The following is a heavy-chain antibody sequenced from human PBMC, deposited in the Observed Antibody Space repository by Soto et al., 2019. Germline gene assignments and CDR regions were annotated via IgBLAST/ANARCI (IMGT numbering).Heavy chain of an antibody. J-gene: IGHJ4*02. D-gene: IGHD3-3*01. CDR1: GFTFSSYA. Sequence: GGSLRLSCAASGFTFSSYAMSWVRKAPGKGLEWVSAISGSGGSTYYADSVKGRFTISRDNSKNTLYLQMNSLRAEDTAVYYCAKGSTYITIFGVVFFDYWGQGTLVTVSS. V-gene: IGHV3-23*01. CDR2: ISGSGGST. CDR3: AKGSTYITIFGVVFFDY.